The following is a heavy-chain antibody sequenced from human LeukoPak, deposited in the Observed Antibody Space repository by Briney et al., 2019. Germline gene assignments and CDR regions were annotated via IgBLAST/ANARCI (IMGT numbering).Heavy chain of an antibody. Sequence: ASVKVSCKASGYTFTSYYMHWVRQAPGQGLEWMGIINPSGGSTTYAQKFQGRVTMTRDTSTITVSMELRSLRSEDTAVYYCARGGRAAAGHYYYYYGMDVWGQGTTVTVSS. V-gene: IGHV1-46*01. CDR3: ARGGRAAAGHYYYYYGMDV. J-gene: IGHJ6*02. D-gene: IGHD6-13*01. CDR2: INPSGGST. CDR1: GYTFTSYY.